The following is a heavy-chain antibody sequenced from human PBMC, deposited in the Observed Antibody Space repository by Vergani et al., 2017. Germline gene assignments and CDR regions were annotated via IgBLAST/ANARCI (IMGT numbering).Heavy chain of an antibody. CDR3: AGIVEMFSSNTDYYYYGMDV. CDR2: ISSSSSYI. CDR1: GFTFSDYY. D-gene: IGHD5-24*01. J-gene: IGHJ6*02. V-gene: IGHV3-11*06. Sequence: QVQLVESGGGLVKPGGSLRLSCAASGFTFSDYYMSWIRQAPGKGLEWVSSISSSSSYIYYADSVKGRFTISRDNAKNSLYLQMNSLRAEDTAVYYCAGIVEMFSSNTDYYYYGMDVWGQGTTVTVSS.